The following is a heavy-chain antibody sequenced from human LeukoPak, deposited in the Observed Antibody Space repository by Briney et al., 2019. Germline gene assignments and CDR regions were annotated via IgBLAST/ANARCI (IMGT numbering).Heavy chain of an antibody. Sequence: ASVKVSCKVSGYTLTELSMHWVRQAPGKGLEWMGGFDPEDGETIYAQKFQGRVTMTEDTSTDTAYMELSSLRSEDTAVYYCARDYYDSSGYYDQVGPDYWGQGTLVTVSS. CDR3: ARDYYDSSGYYDQVGPDY. J-gene: IGHJ4*02. CDR1: GYTLTELS. D-gene: IGHD3-22*01. CDR2: FDPEDGET. V-gene: IGHV1-24*01.